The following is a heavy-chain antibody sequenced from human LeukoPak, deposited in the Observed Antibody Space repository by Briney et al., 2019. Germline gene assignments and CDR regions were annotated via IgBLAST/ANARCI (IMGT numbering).Heavy chain of an antibody. V-gene: IGHV1-18*01. CDR1: GYTFTSYG. CDR2: ISAYNGNT. CDR3: ITGEHYSDSTTRVGMKFDY. J-gene: IGHJ4*02. D-gene: IGHD3-22*01. Sequence: ASVKVSCKASGYTFTSYGISWVRQAPGQGLEWMGWISAYNGNTNYAQKLQGRVTMTTDTSTSTAYMELRSLRSDDTAVYYCITGEHYSDSTTRVGMKFDYWGQGTLVTVSS.